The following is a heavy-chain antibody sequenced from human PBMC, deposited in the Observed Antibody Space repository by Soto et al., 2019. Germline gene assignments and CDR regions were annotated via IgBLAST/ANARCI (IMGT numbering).Heavy chain of an antibody. D-gene: IGHD1-26*01. CDR1: GGSISRNSFY. V-gene: IGHV4-39*01. J-gene: IGHJ5*02. Sequence: QLQLQESGPGQVKPSETLSLTCSVSGGSISRNSFYWGWIRQPPGKGLEWIGSISDTGTTYYNPSLKSRVTISVDTSKNQFSLKLNSVTAADTAVYYCASPWASRGWIDPWGQGTRVTVSS. CDR2: ISDTGTT. CDR3: ASPWASRGWIDP.